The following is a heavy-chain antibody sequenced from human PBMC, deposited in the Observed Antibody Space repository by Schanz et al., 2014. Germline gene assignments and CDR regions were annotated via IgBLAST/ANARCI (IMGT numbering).Heavy chain of an antibody. CDR2: IIPVLNIA. CDR3: ARGRGFYDY. J-gene: IGHJ4*02. V-gene: IGHV1-69*02. D-gene: IGHD3-10*01. Sequence: VQLEQSGAEVKKPGSSVKVSCKASGGTFSSFGINWVRQAPGQGLEWMGKIIPVLNIATYAQRFQGRVSITADTSTNTAYMELSSLTSEDTAVHYCARGRGFYDYWGQGTLVNVSS. CDR1: GGTFSSFG.